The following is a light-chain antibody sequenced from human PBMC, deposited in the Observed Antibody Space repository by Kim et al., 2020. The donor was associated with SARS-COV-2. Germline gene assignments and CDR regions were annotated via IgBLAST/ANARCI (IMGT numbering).Light chain of an antibody. Sequence: GQSVTIACSGSSSNIGTNYAHWYQQFPGMAPQRVIYRNNQRTSGVPDRFSGSKSGTSASRAISGLRSEDEAVYFCTAWDDSPNTPVFGGGTQLTVL. CDR2: RNN. CDR1: SSNIGTNY. CDR3: TAWDDSPNTPV. V-gene: IGLV1-47*01. J-gene: IGLJ3*02.